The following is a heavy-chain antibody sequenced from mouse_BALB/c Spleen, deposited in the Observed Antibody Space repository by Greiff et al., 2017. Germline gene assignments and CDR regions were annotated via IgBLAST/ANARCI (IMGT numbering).Heavy chain of an antibody. CDR1: GFSLTSYG. J-gene: IGHJ3*01. Sequence: QVQLKQSGPGLVAPSQSLSITCTVSGFSLTSYGVHWVRQPPGKGLEWLGVIWAGGSTNYNSALMSRLSISKDNSKSQVFLKMNSLQTDDTAMYYCARDRVYDGYYAWFAYWGQGTLVTVSA. V-gene: IGHV2-9*02. D-gene: IGHD2-3*01. CDR2: IWAGGST. CDR3: ARDRVYDGYYAWFAY.